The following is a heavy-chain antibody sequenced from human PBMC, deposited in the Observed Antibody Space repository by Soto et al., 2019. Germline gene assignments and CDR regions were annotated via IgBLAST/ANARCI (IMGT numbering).Heavy chain of an antibody. D-gene: IGHD4-17*01. CDR1: GYYISNGYF. V-gene: IGHV4-38-2*02. Sequence: PSETLSLTCGVSGYYISNGYFWGWIRQPPGKGVEWIGSSYYRGITYYNPSLKSRVTVSVDTTKNQVSLKLSSVTAADTAVSYCVGEQVMSTAPRVVDYWGQGTLVTVSS. CDR2: SYYRGIT. J-gene: IGHJ4*02. CDR3: VGEQVMSTAPRVVDY.